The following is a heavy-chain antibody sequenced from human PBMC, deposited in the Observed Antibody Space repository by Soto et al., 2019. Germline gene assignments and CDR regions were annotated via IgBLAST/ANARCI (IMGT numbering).Heavy chain of an antibody. CDR1: DGSISSYY. CDR3: ARETYDSSGYYYSFSPPPRQFDY. CDR2: IYYSGST. D-gene: IGHD3-22*01. J-gene: IGHJ4*02. Sequence: SETLSLTCTVSDGSISSYYWTWIRQPPGKGLEWIGYIYYSGSTNYNPSLKSRVTISVDTSKNQFSLKLSSVTAADTAVYYCARETYDSSGYYYSFSPPPRQFDYWGQGTLVTVSS. V-gene: IGHV4-59*01.